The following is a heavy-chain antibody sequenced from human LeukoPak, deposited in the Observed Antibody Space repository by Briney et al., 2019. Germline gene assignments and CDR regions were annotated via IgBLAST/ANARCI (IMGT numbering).Heavy chain of an antibody. CDR2: MNPNSGNT. CDR1: GYTFTSHD. Sequence: ASVKVSCKAAGYTFTSHDINWVRQATGQGLEWMGLMNPNSGNTGYAQKFQGRLTMTRDISISTAYMELSSLRSEDTAVYYCARGSSSWNCFDPWGQGTLVSVSS. D-gene: IGHD6-13*01. V-gene: IGHV1-8*01. J-gene: IGHJ5*02. CDR3: ARGSSSWNCFDP.